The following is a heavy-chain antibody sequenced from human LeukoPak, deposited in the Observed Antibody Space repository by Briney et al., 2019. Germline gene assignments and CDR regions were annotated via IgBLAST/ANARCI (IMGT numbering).Heavy chain of an antibody. D-gene: IGHD3-16*01. Sequence: GGSLRLSCAASGFTSSNYAMNWVRQAPGKGLEWVSTITGSGGSTYYADSVKGRFSISRDNSKNTLYLQMNSLRAEDTAVYYCASNRGGHWFDPWGQGTLVTVSS. CDR3: ASNRGGHWFDP. V-gene: IGHV3-23*01. CDR1: GFTSSNYA. J-gene: IGHJ5*02. CDR2: ITGSGGST.